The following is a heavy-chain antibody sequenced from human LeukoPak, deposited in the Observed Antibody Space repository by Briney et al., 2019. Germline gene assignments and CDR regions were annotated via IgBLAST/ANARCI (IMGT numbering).Heavy chain of an antibody. CDR1: GFTFSSYA. J-gene: IGHJ4*02. V-gene: IGHV3-23*01. D-gene: IGHD3-22*01. CDR2: ISGSGGST. CDR3: ARSPYDSSGYYRGDYFDY. Sequence: GGSLRLSCAASGFTFSSYAMSWVRQAPGKGLEWVSAISGSGGSTYYADSVKGRFTISRDNSKNTLYLQMNSLRAEDTAVYYCARSPYDSSGYYRGDYFDYWGQGTLVTVSS.